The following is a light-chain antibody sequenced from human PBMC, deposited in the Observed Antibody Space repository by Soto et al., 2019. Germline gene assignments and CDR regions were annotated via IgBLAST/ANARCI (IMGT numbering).Light chain of an antibody. CDR2: DND. Sequence: QSVLTQPHSVSAAPGQQVTISCSGSSSNIGDNYVSWYQHLPGTAPKLVVYDNDRRPSGIPGRFSGSKSGTSATLVITGLQIGDEADYYCGTWDDRLDGNYVFGTGTKLTVL. CDR1: SSNIGDNY. J-gene: IGLJ1*01. CDR3: GTWDDRLDGNYV. V-gene: IGLV1-51*01.